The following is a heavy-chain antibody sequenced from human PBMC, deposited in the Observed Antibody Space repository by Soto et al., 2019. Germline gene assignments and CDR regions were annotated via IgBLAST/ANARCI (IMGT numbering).Heavy chain of an antibody. CDR1: GFSVSSNY. V-gene: IGHV3-53*01. Sequence: GSLRLSFAASGFSVSSNYMSWVRQAPGKGLEGVSVIYSGGSTYYADSVKGRFTISRDNSKNTLYLQMNSLRAEDTAVYYCARGAEDPYYYGSGSYYYYYYGMDGWGQGTTVTVSS. D-gene: IGHD3-10*01. CDR3: ARGAEDPYYYGSGSYYYYYYGMDG. J-gene: IGHJ6*02. CDR2: IYSGGST.